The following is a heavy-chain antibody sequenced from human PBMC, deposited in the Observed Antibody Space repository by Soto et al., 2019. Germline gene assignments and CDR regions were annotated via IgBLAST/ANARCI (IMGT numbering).Heavy chain of an antibody. CDR2: ISYDGSNK. V-gene: IGHV3-30-3*01. CDR3: ARDPIAVAGTEVRLDY. D-gene: IGHD6-19*01. CDR1: GFTFSSYA. Sequence: GSLRLSCAASGFTFSSYAMHWVRQAPGKGLEWVAVISYDGSNKYYADSVKGRFTISRDNSKNTLYLQMNSLRAEDTAVYYCARDPIAVAGTEVRLDYWGQGTLVTVSS. J-gene: IGHJ4*02.